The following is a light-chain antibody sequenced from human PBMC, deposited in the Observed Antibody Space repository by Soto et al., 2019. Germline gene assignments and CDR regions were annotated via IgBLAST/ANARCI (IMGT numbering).Light chain of an antibody. CDR3: QSYDSTLSVV. CDR1: SSNIGAGYD. CDR2: GNI. V-gene: IGLV1-40*01. J-gene: IGLJ2*01. Sequence: QSVLTQPPSVSGAPGQRVTISCTGSSSNIGAGYDVHWYQHLPGTAPKLLIYGNINRPSGVPDRFSASKSGTSASLAITGLQAEDEADYYCQSYDSTLSVVFGGGTKVTVL.